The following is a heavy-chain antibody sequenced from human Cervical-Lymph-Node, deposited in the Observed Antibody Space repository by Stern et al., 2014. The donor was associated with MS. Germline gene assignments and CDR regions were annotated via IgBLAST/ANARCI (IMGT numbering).Heavy chain of an antibody. CDR2: IIPLLNTA. D-gene: IGHD2-21*01. CDR1: GGTFNNDA. V-gene: IGHV1-69*06. J-gene: IGHJ4*02. Sequence: QVQLVQSGTEVKKPGSSVKVSCKASGGTFNNDAFNWVRQAPGQGPEWLGGIIPLLNTASSAQKFQDRVSITADKSTQTVFLELNRLTSEDTAVYYCARDSPIFPRPLQGEIDDWAQGTLVVVSS. CDR3: ARDSPIFPRPLQGEIDD.